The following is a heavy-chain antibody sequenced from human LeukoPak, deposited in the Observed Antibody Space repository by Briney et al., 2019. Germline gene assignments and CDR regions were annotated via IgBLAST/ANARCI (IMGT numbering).Heavy chain of an antibody. CDR3: ANSRLERLLYWFDP. D-gene: IGHD1-1*01. Sequence: SQTLSLTCAISGDSVSSNSATWNWSRQSPSRGLEWRGRTYYRSKWYNDYAESVKSRITINPDTSKNQFSLQLNSVTPEDTAVYYCANSRLERLLYWFDPRGQGTLVTVSS. CDR1: GDSVSSNSAT. J-gene: IGHJ5*02. CDR2: TYYRSKWYN. V-gene: IGHV6-1*01.